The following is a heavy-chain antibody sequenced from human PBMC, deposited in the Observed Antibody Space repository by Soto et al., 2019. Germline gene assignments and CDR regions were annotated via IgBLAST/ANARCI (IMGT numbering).Heavy chain of an antibody. Sequence: SEALSLPCTVSAGSMRRSSYFWCWIRQPPGKGLEWIGYIYYSGSTNYNPSLKSRVTISVDTSKNHFSLKLNSVTAADTAVFYCARHYPSNNQYGFFAPWAQRTLVTVSS. CDR1: AGSMRRSSYF. V-gene: IGHV4-61*03. J-gene: IGHJ5*02. CDR2: IYYSGST. CDR3: ARHYPSNNQYGFFAP. D-gene: IGHD1-1*01.